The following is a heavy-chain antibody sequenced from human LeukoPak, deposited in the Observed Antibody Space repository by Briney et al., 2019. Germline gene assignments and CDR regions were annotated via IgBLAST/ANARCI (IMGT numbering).Heavy chain of an antibody. Sequence: SETPSLTCTVSGGSITNYYWSWVRQPAGKGLEWIGRIYTSGSTNYNPSLKSRVTMSIDTSKNKFSLKLSSVTAADTAVYYCARVICSGGSCRFDYWGQGTLVTVSS. CDR1: GGSITNYY. CDR3: ARVICSGGSCRFDY. CDR2: IYTSGST. J-gene: IGHJ4*02. D-gene: IGHD2-15*01. V-gene: IGHV4-4*07.